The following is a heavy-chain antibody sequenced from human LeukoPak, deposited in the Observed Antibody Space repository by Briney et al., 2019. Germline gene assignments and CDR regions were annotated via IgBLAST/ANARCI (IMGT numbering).Heavy chain of an antibody. Sequence: SVKVSCKASGYTFTSYAISWVRQAPGQGLEWMGGIIPIFGTANYAQKFQGRVTITADESTSTAYMELSSLRSEDTAVYYCARYSGSYFSPRRHPAYFDYWGQGTLVTVSS. J-gene: IGHJ4*02. CDR1: GYTFTSYA. CDR2: IIPIFGTA. CDR3: ARYSGSYFSPRRHPAYFDY. V-gene: IGHV1-69*13. D-gene: IGHD1-26*01.